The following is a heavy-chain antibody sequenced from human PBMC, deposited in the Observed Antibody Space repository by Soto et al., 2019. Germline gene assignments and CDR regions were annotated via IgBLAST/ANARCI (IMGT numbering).Heavy chain of an antibody. CDR1: GFTFSSYA. CDR2: ISSNGGST. V-gene: IGHV3-64*01. CDR3: AREALSTKGYCSGGSCYFGY. Sequence: EVQLVESGGGLVQPGGSLRLSCAASGFTFSSYAMHWVRQAPGKGLEYVSAISSNGGSTYYANSVKGRFTISRDNSKNMLYLQMGSLRAEDMAVYYCAREALSTKGYCSGGSCYFGYWGQGTLVTVSS. D-gene: IGHD2-15*01. J-gene: IGHJ4*02.